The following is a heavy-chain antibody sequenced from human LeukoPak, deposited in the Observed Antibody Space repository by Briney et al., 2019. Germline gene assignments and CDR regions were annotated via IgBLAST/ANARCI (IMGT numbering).Heavy chain of an antibody. V-gene: IGHV1-69*13. CDR3: ARDPATHYDILTGYLIGFDY. CDR2: IIPIFGTA. J-gene: IGHJ4*02. Sequence: SVKVSCKASGGTFSSYAISWVRQAPGQGLEWMGGIIPIFGTANYAQKFQGRVTITADESTSTAYMELSSLRSEDTAVYYCARDPATHYDILTGYLIGFDYWGQGTLVTVSS. CDR1: GGTFSSYA. D-gene: IGHD3-9*01.